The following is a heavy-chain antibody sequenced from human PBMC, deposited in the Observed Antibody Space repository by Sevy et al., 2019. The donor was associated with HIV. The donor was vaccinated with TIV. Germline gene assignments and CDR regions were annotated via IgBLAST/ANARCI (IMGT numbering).Heavy chain of an antibody. CDR1: GFTLSSYG. CDR2: ITGGGGGT. D-gene: IGHD4-17*01. Sequence: GSLRLSCAASGFTLSSYGMSWVRQAPGKGLEWVSAITGGGGGTYYADSAEGRFTISRDNSKNTLYLQMNSLRADDTAVYYCAKDSPVLTYWGQGSLVTVSS. V-gene: IGHV3-23*01. CDR3: AKDSPVLTY. J-gene: IGHJ4*02.